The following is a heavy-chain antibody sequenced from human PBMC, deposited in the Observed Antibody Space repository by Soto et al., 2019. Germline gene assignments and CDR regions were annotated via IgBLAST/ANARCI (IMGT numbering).Heavy chain of an antibody. Sequence: QVQLQESGPGLVKPSETLSLTCTVSGASVNSGSFHWSWIRQPPGRGLEWIGQVQYGGSTKCNSSLTSRVTISIDTSENQFSLTLSSVTAADTAVYFCAFYTAGGGGDGDWGQGIPVTVSS. CDR1: GASVNSGSFH. J-gene: IGHJ4*02. D-gene: IGHD3-10*01. V-gene: IGHV4-61*01. CDR2: VQYGGST. CDR3: AFYTAGGGGDGD.